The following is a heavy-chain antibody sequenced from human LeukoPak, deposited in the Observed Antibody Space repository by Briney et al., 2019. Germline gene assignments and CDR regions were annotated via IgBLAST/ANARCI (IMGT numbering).Heavy chain of an antibody. V-gene: IGHV4-34*01. CDR1: GGSFSGYY. J-gene: IGHJ6*02. Sequence: SETLSLTCAVYGGSFSGYYWSWIRQPPGKGLEWVGEINHSGGTNYNPSLKSRVTISVDTSKNQFSLKLSSVTAADTAVYYCARWPRSYYYYGMDVWGQGTTVTVSS. D-gene: IGHD2-15*01. CDR3: ARWPRSYYYYGMDV. CDR2: INHSGGT.